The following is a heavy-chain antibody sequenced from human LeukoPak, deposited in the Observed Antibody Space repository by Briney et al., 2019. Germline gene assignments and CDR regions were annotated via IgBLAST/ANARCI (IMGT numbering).Heavy chain of an antibody. Sequence: PGGSLRLSCAASRFTFNDAWMSWVRQAPGKGLEWVSSISSSSSYIYYADSVKGRFTISRDDAKNSLSLQMNSLRAEDTAVYYCARSGIKMVRGVIIKSPYHMDVWGKGTTVTVSS. D-gene: IGHD3-10*01. CDR2: ISSSSSYI. V-gene: IGHV3-21*01. CDR1: RFTFNDAW. J-gene: IGHJ6*03. CDR3: ARSGIKMVRGVIIKSPYHMDV.